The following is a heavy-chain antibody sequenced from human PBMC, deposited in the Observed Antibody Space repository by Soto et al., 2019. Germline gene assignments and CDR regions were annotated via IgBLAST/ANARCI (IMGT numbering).Heavy chain of an antibody. CDR1: GGSISSGGYS. J-gene: IGHJ4*02. CDR2: IYHSGST. D-gene: IGHD3-3*01. CDR3: ASGPPFGR. Sequence: QLQLQESGSGLVKPSQTLSLTCAVSGGSISSGGYSWRWIRQPPVKGLEWIGYIYHSGSTYYNPYLKGRVHISVDRSKNQFSLKLSSVTAADTAVYYCASGPPFGRWGQGTLVTVSS. V-gene: IGHV4-30-2*01.